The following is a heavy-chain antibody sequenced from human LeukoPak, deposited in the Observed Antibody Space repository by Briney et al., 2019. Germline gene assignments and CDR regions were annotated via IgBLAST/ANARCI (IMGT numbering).Heavy chain of an antibody. CDR2: INHSGST. D-gene: IGHD5-18*01. CDR3: ASHYTAMVNEGDPADAFDI. CDR1: GGSFSGYY. Sequence: PSETLSLTCAVYGGSFSGYYWSWIRQPPGKGLEWIGEINHSGSTNYNPSLKSRVTISVDTSKNQFSLKLSSVTAADPAVYYCASHYTAMVNEGDPADAFDIWGQGTMVTVSS. V-gene: IGHV4-34*01. J-gene: IGHJ3*02.